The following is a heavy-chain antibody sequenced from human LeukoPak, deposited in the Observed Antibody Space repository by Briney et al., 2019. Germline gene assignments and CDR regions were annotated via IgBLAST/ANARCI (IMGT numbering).Heavy chain of an antibody. CDR3: NLYYDFWSGYHEYYFDY. D-gene: IGHD3-3*01. V-gene: IGHV1-18*01. Sequence: ASVKVSCKASGYTFTSYGISWVRQAPGQGLEWMGWISAYNGNTNYAQKLQGRVTMTTDTSTSTAYMELRSLRSDDTAVYYCNLYYDFWSGYHEYYFDYWGQGTLVTVSS. CDR2: ISAYNGNT. J-gene: IGHJ4*02. CDR1: GYTFTSYG.